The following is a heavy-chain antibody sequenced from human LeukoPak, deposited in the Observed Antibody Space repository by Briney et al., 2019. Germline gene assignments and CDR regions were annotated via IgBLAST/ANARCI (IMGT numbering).Heavy chain of an antibody. J-gene: IGHJ5*02. CDR2: ISGSGGST. CDR3: AKDPILSSIAAHSWFDP. Sequence: GGSLRLSXAASGFTFSSYAMSWVRQAPGKGLEWVSAISGSGGSTYYADSVKGRFTISRDNSKNTLYLQMNSLRAEDTAVYYCAKDPILSSIAAHSWFDPWGQGTLVTVSS. D-gene: IGHD6-6*01. CDR1: GFTFSSYA. V-gene: IGHV3-23*01.